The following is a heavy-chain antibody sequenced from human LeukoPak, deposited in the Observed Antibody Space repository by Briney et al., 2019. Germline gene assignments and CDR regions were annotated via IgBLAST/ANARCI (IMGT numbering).Heavy chain of an antibody. CDR3: AREVLTTVTTHPSPYYYYYGMDV. J-gene: IGHJ6*02. D-gene: IGHD4-17*01. Sequence: GGSLRLSCAASGFTVSSNYMSWVRQAPGKGLEWVSVIYSGGSTYYADSVKGRFTISRDNSKNTLYLQMNSLRAEDTAVCYCAREVLTTVTTHPSPYYYYYGMDVWGQGTTVTVSS. V-gene: IGHV3-66*01. CDR2: IYSGGST. CDR1: GFTVSSNY.